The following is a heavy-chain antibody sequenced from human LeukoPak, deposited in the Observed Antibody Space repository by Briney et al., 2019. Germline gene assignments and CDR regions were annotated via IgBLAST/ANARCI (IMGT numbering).Heavy chain of an antibody. Sequence: PGGFLRLSCAASGFTFSSYGMSWVRQAPGKGLEWVSAISGSGGSTYYADSVKGRFTISRDNSKNTLYLQMNSLRAEDTAVYYCAKGSSSWYVDYYYYMDVWGKGTTVTISS. CDR3: AKGSSSWYVDYYYYMDV. CDR1: GFTFSSYG. D-gene: IGHD6-13*01. J-gene: IGHJ6*03. V-gene: IGHV3-23*01. CDR2: ISGSGGST.